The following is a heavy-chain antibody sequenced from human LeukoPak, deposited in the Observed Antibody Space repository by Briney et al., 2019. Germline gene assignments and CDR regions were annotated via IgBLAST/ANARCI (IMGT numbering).Heavy chain of an antibody. D-gene: IGHD6-13*01. CDR3: ARERSHDSSSWYGKNAFDI. J-gene: IGHJ3*02. V-gene: IGHV3-21*01. Sequence: GGSLRLSCAASGFTFSSYSMNWVRQAPGKGLEWVSSISSSSSYIYYADSVKGRFTISRDNAKNSLYLQMNSLRAEDAAVYYCARERSHDSSSWYGKNAFDIWGQGTMVTVSS. CDR2: ISSSSSYI. CDR1: GFTFSSYS.